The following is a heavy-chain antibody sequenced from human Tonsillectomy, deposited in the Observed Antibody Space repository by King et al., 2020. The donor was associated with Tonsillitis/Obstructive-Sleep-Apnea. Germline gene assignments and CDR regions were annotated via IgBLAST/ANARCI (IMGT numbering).Heavy chain of an antibody. Sequence: VQLVESGGGLVQPGESLTLSCAASGITFSKYWMTWVRQAPGKGLEWVANIKTDGSVTQYVDSVKGRFTISRDNAKNSLYLQMNSLRAVDTGVYYCTRDRKYFVSGSYYDAFDIWGQGTVVTVSS. J-gene: IGHJ3*02. CDR2: IKTDGSVT. CDR1: GITFSKYW. V-gene: IGHV3-7*03. CDR3: TRDRKYFVSGSYYDAFDI. D-gene: IGHD3-10*01.